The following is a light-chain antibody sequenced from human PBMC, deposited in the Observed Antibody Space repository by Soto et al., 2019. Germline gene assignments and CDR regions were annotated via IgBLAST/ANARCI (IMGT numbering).Light chain of an antibody. CDR3: LQHTYLWT. CDR1: QDISNN. Sequence: DIQMTQSPSSLSASVGDSVTITCRASQDISNNLGWFQQKPGKAPKRLIYAASSLQSRVPSRFSGSGSGTEFTLTISSLQPEDFATYYCLQHTYLWTFGQGTKGDI. J-gene: IGKJ1*01. V-gene: IGKV1-17*01. CDR2: AAS.